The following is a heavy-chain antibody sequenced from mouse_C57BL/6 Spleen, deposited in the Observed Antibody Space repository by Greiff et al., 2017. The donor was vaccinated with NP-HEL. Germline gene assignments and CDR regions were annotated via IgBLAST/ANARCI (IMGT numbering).Heavy chain of an antibody. Sequence: VQLQQSGAELVRPGTSVKVSCKASGYAFTNYLIEWVKQRPGQGLEWIGVINPGSGGTNYNEKFKGKATLTADKSSSTAYMQLSSLTSEDSAVYFCARSSSGSYFDYWGQGTTLTVS. V-gene: IGHV1-54*01. CDR3: ARSSSGSYFDY. J-gene: IGHJ2*01. D-gene: IGHD3-2*02. CDR1: GYAFTNYL. CDR2: INPGSGGT.